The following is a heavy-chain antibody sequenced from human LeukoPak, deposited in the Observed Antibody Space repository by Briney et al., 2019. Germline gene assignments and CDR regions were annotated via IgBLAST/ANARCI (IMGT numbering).Heavy chain of an antibody. D-gene: IGHD3-22*01. Sequence: SETLSLTCTVSGGSISSYYWSWIRQPPGKGLEWIGYIYYSGSTTYNPSLKSRVTISVDTSKNQFSLKLSSVAAADTAVYYCARVSDYYDSSGPIQAFDYWGQGTLVTVSS. CDR1: GGSISSYY. CDR3: ARVSDYYDSSGPIQAFDY. CDR2: IYYSGST. J-gene: IGHJ4*02. V-gene: IGHV4-59*01.